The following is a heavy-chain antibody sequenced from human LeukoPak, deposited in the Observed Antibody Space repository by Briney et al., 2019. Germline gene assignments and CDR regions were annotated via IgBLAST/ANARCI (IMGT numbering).Heavy chain of an antibody. Sequence: SETLSLTCTVSGGSMSSGYHYWRWLRQPAGTGLEWIGRIYTSGSTNYNPSLKSRVTISVDTSNNHFSLNLSSMTAADTAVYYCAGGAYGSVSRNWFDPWGQGILVTVSS. V-gene: IGHV4-61*02. J-gene: IGHJ5*02. CDR2: IYTSGST. CDR3: AGGAYGSVSRNWFDP. CDR1: GGSMSSGYHY. D-gene: IGHD3-10*01.